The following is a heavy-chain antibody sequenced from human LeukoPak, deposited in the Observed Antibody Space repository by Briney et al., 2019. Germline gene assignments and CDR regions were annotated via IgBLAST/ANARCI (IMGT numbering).Heavy chain of an antibody. J-gene: IGHJ3*02. V-gene: IGHV3-53*01. CDR3: AREGHGKEEDAFDI. CDR2: IYSGGST. CDR1: GFTVSSNY. Sequence: GGSLRLSCAASGFTVSSNYMSWVRQAPGKGLEWVSVIYSGGSTYYADSVKGRFTISRDNSKNTLYLQMSSLRAEDTAVYYCAREGHGKEEDAFDIWGQGTMVTVSS. D-gene: IGHD1-14*01.